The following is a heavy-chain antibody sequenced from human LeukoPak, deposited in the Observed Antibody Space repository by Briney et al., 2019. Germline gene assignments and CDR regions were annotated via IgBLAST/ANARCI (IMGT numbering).Heavy chain of an antibody. J-gene: IGHJ6*04. CDR1: GFTFSSYG. Sequence: GGSLRLSCAASGFTFSSYGMHWVRQAPGKGLEWAAVIWYDGSNKYYADSVKGRFTISRDNSKNTLYLQMNSLRAEDTAVYYCARDAEQLGGYYYYGMDVWGKGTTVTVSS. D-gene: IGHD6-13*01. CDR3: ARDAEQLGGYYYYGMDV. CDR2: IWYDGSNK. V-gene: IGHV3-33*01.